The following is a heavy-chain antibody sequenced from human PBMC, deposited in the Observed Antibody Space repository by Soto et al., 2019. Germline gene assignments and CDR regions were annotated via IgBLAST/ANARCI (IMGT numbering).Heavy chain of an antibody. CDR3: ARVGSYGDYVLIYYFDH. J-gene: IGHJ4*02. CDR1: GGSFSSYY. CDR2: INHSGST. Sequence: SETLSLTCAVYGGSFSSYYWGWVRQPPGKGLEWIGVINHSGSTHYDPSLKSRVTISVDTSKNQFSLKLSSLTAADTAVYYCARVGSYGDYVLIYYFDHWWQGTLVTASS. D-gene: IGHD4-17*01. V-gene: IGHV4-34*01.